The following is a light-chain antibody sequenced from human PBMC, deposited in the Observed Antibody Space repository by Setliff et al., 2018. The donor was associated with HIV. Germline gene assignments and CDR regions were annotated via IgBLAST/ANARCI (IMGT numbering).Light chain of an antibody. CDR2: DVT. Sequence: LTQPRSVSGSPGQSVTISCTGTSSDVGAYNYVSWYQHHPGKAPKLMIYDVTKRPSGVPDRFSGSKSDNTASLTISGLQAEDEANYYCCSYAGTYIFYVFGTGTKVTVL. J-gene: IGLJ1*01. V-gene: IGLV2-11*01. CDR3: CSYAGTYIFYV. CDR1: SSDVGAYNY.